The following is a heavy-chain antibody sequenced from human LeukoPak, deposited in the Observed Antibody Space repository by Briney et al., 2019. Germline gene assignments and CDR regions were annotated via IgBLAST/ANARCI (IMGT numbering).Heavy chain of an antibody. V-gene: IGHV4-59*01. CDR2: IYYSGST. J-gene: IGHJ3*02. Sequence: PSETLSLTCTVSGGSISSYYWSWIRQPPGKGLEWVGYIYYSGSTNYNPSLRSRVTISVDTSKNQFSLKLSSVTAADTAVYYCARVLTIFGVVYHAFDIWGQGTMVTVSS. D-gene: IGHD3-3*01. CDR1: GGSISSYY. CDR3: ARVLTIFGVVYHAFDI.